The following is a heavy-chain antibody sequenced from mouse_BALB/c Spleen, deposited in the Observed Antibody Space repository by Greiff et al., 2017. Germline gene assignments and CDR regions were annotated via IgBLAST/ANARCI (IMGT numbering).Heavy chain of an antibody. CDR1: GYSITSDYA. J-gene: IGHJ3*01. CDR2: ISYSGST. CDR3: ARGGYYGTPCAY. Sequence: DVQLQESGPGLVKPSQSLSLTCTVTGYSITSDYAWNWIRQFPGNKLEWMGYISYSGSTSYNPSLKSRISITRDTSKNQFFLQLNSVTTEDTATYYCARGGYYGTPCAYWGQGTLVTVSA. V-gene: IGHV3-2*02. D-gene: IGHD1-1*01.